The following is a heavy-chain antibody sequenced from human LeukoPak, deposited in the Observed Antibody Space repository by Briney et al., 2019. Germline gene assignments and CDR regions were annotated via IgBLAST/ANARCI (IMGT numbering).Heavy chain of an antibody. CDR2: IYKTGST. CDR1: GDSITSGGYY. CDR3: ARDVLR. J-gene: IGHJ4*02. Sequence: SETLSLTCTVSGDSITSGGYYWSWIRQRPGKGLEWIGYIYKTGSTYYSPSLKSRVIMSVDTSRNQFSLKLNSVTAADTAVYYCARDVLRWGQGTLVTVSS. V-gene: IGHV4-31*03.